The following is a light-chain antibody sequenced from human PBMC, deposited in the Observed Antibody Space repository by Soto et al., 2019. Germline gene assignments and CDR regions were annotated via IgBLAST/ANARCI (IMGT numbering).Light chain of an antibody. V-gene: IGKV2-28*01. J-gene: IGKJ2*01. CDR3: MQPLQTPRT. CDR2: LGS. CDR1: QSLLHTNGYNY. Sequence: DIVMTQSPVSLPATPGEPASISCRSSQSLLHTNGYNYLDWYMQKPGQSPQLLIYLGSTRAAGVPDRFRCSGSGTDFTLKISRVEAEDVGVYYCMQPLQTPRTFGQGTKLEIK.